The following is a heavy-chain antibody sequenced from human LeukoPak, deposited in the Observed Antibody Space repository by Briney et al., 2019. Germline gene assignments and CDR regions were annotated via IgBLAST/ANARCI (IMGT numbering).Heavy chain of an antibody. CDR2: IYYSGST. CDR3: ARVGDYCDSSGYPRYYFEY. CDR1: GGSISSYY. J-gene: IGHJ4*02. V-gene: IGHV4-59*01. D-gene: IGHD3-22*01. Sequence: PSETLSLTCTVSGGSISSYYWSWIRQPPGKGLEWIGYIYYSGSTNYNRSLKSRVTISVDTSKNQFSLKLSSVTAADTAVYYWARVGDYCDSSGYPRYYFEYWGQGTLVTVSS.